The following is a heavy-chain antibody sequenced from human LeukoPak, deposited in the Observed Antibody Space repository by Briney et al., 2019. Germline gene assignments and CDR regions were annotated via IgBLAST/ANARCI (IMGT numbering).Heavy chain of an antibody. V-gene: IGHV4-59*01. CDR1: GGSISSYY. J-gene: IGHJ4*02. Sequence: SETLSLTCTVSGGSISSYYRSWVRQPPGTGLEWIANIYHTGSTNYNPSLSSRVTISIDTAKNQFSLKLTSVTAADTAVYYCARRGRNSSGWQDYLWGQGTLVTVSS. CDR3: ARRGRNSSGWQDYL. CDR2: IYHTGST. D-gene: IGHD6-25*01.